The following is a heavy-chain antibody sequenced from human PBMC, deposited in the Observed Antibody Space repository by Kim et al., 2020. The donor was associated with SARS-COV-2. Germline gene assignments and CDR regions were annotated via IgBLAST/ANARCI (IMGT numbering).Heavy chain of an antibody. CDR3: ARRHRVVPARIDY. Sequence: SETLSLTCTVSGGSVSSAPYHWSWLRQPPEKGLEWIGYIHYTGSTNYNPSLKSRVTISVDTSKNQFSLKLTSVTAADTAVYYCARRHRVVPARIDYWGQG. CDR1: GGSVSSAPYH. D-gene: IGHD2-2*01. J-gene: IGHJ4*02. V-gene: IGHV4-61*01. CDR2: IHYTGST.